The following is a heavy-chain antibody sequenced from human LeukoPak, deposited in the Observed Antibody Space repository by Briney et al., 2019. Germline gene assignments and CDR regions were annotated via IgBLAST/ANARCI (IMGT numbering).Heavy chain of an antibody. CDR1: GFTFSSYW. D-gene: IGHD3-10*01. V-gene: IGHV3-7*05. J-gene: IGHJ4*02. CDR2: IKQDGREK. Sequence: PGGSLRLSCAASGFTFSSYWMSWVRQAPGKGLAWVANIKQDGREKYYVDSVKGRFTISRDNAKNSLYLQMNSLRAEDTAVYYCARDRVTMVRGVNYYFVYWGQGGLVTVSS. CDR3: ARDRVTMVRGVNYYFVY.